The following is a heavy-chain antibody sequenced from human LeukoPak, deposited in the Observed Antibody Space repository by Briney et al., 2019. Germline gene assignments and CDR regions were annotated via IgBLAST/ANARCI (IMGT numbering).Heavy chain of an antibody. D-gene: IGHD3-3*01. CDR3: ARVRSAFDI. Sequence: SETLSLTCAVSGGSFSGYYWNWIRQPPGKGLEWIGEINHSGSTSYNPSLKSRVTISVDTSKSQFSLKLTSVTAADTAVYYCARVRSAFDIWGQGTMVTVFS. J-gene: IGHJ3*02. V-gene: IGHV4-34*01. CDR1: GGSFSGYY. CDR2: INHSGST.